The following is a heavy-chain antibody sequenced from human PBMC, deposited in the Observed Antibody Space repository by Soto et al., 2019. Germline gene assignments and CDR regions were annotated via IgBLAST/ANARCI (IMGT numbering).Heavy chain of an antibody. J-gene: IGHJ4*02. CDR1: ESIFRGYG. CDR3: ARDGVGVTTFWGFLDY. D-gene: IGHD3-10*02. V-gene: IGHV3-33*01. Sequence: QVQMVESGGGVGQPGGSLRLSCAVSESIFRGYGMHWVRQAPGKGLEWVAIIRFDGSNIHYADYVMGRFTISRDNSKNMLYLEMNNLRVEDTAVYYCARDGVGVTTFWGFLDYWGQGTLVTVSA. CDR2: IRFDGSNI.